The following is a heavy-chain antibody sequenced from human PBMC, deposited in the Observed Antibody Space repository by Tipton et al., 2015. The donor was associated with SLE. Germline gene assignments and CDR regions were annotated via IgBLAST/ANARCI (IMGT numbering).Heavy chain of an antibody. Sequence: LRLSCAVYGGSFSGYYWRWIRQPPWKGLAWIGEINHSGSTNYNPSLKSRVTISLDTSKNQFSLTMNSVTAADTAVYYCARGSQGRSGRDYKDYLYGMDVWGQGTTVTVSS. CDR2: INHSGST. CDR3: ARGSQGRSGRDYKDYLYGMDV. V-gene: IGHV4-34*01. D-gene: IGHD3-10*01. CDR1: GGSFSGYY. J-gene: IGHJ6*02.